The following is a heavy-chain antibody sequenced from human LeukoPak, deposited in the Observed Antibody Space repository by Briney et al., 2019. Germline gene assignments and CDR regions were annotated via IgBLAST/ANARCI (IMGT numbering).Heavy chain of an antibody. CDR1: GCTFSSYA. CDR2: IIPIFGTA. CDR3: ARGIVYGSGSPFYYYYMDV. D-gene: IGHD3-10*01. J-gene: IGHJ6*03. Sequence: ASVKVSCKASGCTFSSYAISWVRQAPGQGLEWMGGIIPIFGTAHYAQKCQGRVTITADKSTSTAYMELSSLRSEDKVVYYCARGIVYGSGSPFYYYYMDVWGKGTTVTVSS. V-gene: IGHV1-69*06.